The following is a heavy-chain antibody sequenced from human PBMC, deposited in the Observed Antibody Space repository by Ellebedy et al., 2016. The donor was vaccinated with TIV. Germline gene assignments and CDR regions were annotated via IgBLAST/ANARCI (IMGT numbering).Heavy chain of an antibody. CDR2: IFPGDFDT. J-gene: IGHJ3*02. CDR1: GYTFSTFW. CDR3: ATYFEPSNDAFDM. Sequence: GESLKISCKGSGYTFSTFWIGWMRQVPGKALEWMGIIFPGDFDTRYSPSFRGQVTISVDKAISTAYLQWSSLKASDTAMYYCATYFEPSNDAFDMWGQGTMVTVSS. D-gene: IGHD3-9*01. V-gene: IGHV5-51*01.